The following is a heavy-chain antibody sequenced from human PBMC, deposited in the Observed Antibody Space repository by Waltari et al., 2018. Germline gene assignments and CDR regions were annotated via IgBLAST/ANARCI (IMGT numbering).Heavy chain of an antibody. D-gene: IGHD6-13*01. J-gene: IGHJ3*02. CDR3: VSSAAGTRLSDAFNI. Sequence: QVHLVESGGGVVQPGKSLRLSCAASGMTLSSYAMHWVRQAPGQGLEWVALTSFDGGNKFYADSVKGRVTISRDNSKNTLYLEMNSLRAEDTAIYYCVSSAAGTRLSDAFNIWGQGTMVT. CDR1: GMTLSSYA. V-gene: IGHV3-30*01. CDR2: TSFDGGNK.